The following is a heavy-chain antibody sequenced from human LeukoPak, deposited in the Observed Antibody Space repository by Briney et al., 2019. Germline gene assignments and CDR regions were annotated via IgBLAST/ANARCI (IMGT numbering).Heavy chain of an antibody. V-gene: IGHV5-51*01. Sequence: GESLKISCKGSGYSFTSYWIGWVRQMPGKGLEWMGIIYPGDSDTRYSPSFQGQVTISADKSISTAYLQWSSLKASDTAMYYCARRSSSWYGGVGLNWFDPWGQGTLVTVSS. CDR2: IYPGDSDT. D-gene: IGHD6-13*01. CDR1: GYSFTSYW. J-gene: IGHJ5*02. CDR3: ARRSSSWYGGVGLNWFDP.